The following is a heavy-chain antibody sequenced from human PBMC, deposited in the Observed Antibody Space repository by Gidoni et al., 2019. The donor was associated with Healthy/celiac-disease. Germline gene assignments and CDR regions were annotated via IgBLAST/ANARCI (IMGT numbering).Heavy chain of an antibody. CDR2: ISAYNGNT. D-gene: IGHD3-22*01. V-gene: IGHV1-18*01. Sequence: QVQLVQSGAEVKKPGASVKVSCKASGYTFNTYGISWVRQAHGQGLEWMGWISAYNGNTNYAQKLQGRVTMTTDTSTSTAYMELRSLRSDDTAVYYCARGGLYDSSGYYRVWFDPWGQGTLVTVSS. J-gene: IGHJ5*02. CDR3: ARGGLYDSSGYYRVWFDP. CDR1: GYTFNTYG.